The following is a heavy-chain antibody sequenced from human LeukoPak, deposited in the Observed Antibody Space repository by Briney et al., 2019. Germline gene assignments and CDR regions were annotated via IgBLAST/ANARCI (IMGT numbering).Heavy chain of an antibody. Sequence: GGSLRLSCTASGFDFSNSFMTWVRQAQGKGLEWISYISSRSTTIYYADSVKGRFTISRDNGKNTVYLQMNNLRVDDTAVFYCGKGSLAVPATPLDFWGQGTLVTVSS. D-gene: IGHD2-15*01. V-gene: IGHV3-11*01. CDR2: ISSRSTTI. J-gene: IGHJ4*02. CDR1: GFDFSNSF. CDR3: GKGSLAVPATPLDF.